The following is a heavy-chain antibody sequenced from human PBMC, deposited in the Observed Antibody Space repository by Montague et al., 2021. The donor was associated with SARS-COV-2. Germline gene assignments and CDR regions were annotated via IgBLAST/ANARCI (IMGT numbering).Heavy chain of an antibody. V-gene: IGHV3-48*03. CDR1: GFSFSTYE. Sequence: SLRLSCAGSGFSFSTYEMNWVRQAPGKGLEYLAYIGHTGTTTYYPDSVKGRFTVSRDNTRDSLYLHLNSLTVEDTAVYYCARDLWGGATPLEYWGQGTRVTVSS. D-gene: IGHD1-26*01. CDR3: ARDLWGGATPLEY. J-gene: IGHJ4*02. CDR2: IGHTGTTT.